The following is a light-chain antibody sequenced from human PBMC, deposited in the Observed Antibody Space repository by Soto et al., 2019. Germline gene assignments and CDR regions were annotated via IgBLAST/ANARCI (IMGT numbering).Light chain of an antibody. CDR1: QSVSSN. CDR3: QQYNNWPPMA. Sequence: EIVMTQSPATLSVSPGERATLSCRASQSVSSNLAWYQQKPGQAPRLLIYDASTRATGIPARFSGSGSGTEFPLTISSLQPEDFAVYYCQQYNNWPPMAFGQGTKVEIK. CDR2: DAS. J-gene: IGKJ1*01. V-gene: IGKV3-15*01.